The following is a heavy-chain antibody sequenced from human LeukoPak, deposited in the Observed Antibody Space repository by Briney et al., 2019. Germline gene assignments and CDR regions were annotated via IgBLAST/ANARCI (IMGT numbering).Heavy chain of an antibody. D-gene: IGHD3-10*01. CDR3: ARSPFRTLWFDP. CDR2: IYHSGST. Sequence: SETLSLTCSVSGGSITGYHWSWIRQPPGKGLKWIGSIYHSGSTYYNPSLKSRVTISVDTSKNQFSLKLSSVTAADTAVYYCARSPFRTLWFDPWGQGTLVTVSS. J-gene: IGHJ5*02. CDR1: GGSITGYH. V-gene: IGHV4-38-2*01.